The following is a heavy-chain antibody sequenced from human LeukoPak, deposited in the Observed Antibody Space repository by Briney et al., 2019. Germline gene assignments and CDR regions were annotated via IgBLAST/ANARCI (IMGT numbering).Heavy chain of an antibody. V-gene: IGHV3-23*01. CDR2: ISGSGGST. D-gene: IGHD2-2*01. J-gene: IGHJ3*01. CDR1: GFTFSSYA. Sequence: PGGSLRLSCAASGFTFSSYAMSWVRQAPGKGLEWVSAISGSGGSTYYADSVKGRFTISRDNSKNTLYLQMNSLRAEDTAVYYCAKDRRYCSSTSCRDAFDVWGQGTLVTVSS. CDR3: AKDRRYCSSTSCRDAFDV.